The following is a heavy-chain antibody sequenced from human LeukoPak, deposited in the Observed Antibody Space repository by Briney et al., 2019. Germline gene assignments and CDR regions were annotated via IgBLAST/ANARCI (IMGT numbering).Heavy chain of an antibody. CDR3: ARAYGDYGEYFQH. CDR2: IYYSGST. Sequence: PSETLSLTCTVSGGSISSGDYYWSWIRQPPGKGLEWIGYIYYSGSTYYNPSLKSRVTTSVDTSKNQFSLKLSSVTAADTAVYYCARAYGDYGEYFQHWGQGTLVTVSS. D-gene: IGHD4-17*01. CDR1: GGSISSGDYY. V-gene: IGHV4-30-4*01. J-gene: IGHJ1*01.